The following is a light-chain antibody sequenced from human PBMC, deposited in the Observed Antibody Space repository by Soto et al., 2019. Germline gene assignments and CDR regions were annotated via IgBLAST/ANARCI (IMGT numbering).Light chain of an antibody. CDR3: HQFSLPRT. Sequence: EIVLTQSPGTLSLSPGERATLSCRASQSVSSSYLAWYQQKPGQAPRLLIYGASSRATGIPDRFSGSGSGTDFTLTISRLEPEDFAVYYCHQFSLPRTFGRGTKVDIK. CDR1: QSVSSSY. J-gene: IGKJ1*01. V-gene: IGKV3-20*01. CDR2: GAS.